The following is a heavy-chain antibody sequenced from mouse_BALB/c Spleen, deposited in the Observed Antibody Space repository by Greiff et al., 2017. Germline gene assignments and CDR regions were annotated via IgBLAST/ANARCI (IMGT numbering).Heavy chain of an antibody. CDR1: GYTFTSYW. CDR3: TRGGYGNYEGFAY. V-gene: IGHV1-5*01. Sequence: VQLQQSGTVLARPGASVKMSCKASGYTFTSYWMHWVKQRPGQGLEWIGAIYPGNSDTSYNQKFKGKAKLTAVTSTSTAYMELSSLTNEDSAVYYCTRGGYGNYEGFAYWGQGTLVTVSA. J-gene: IGHJ3*01. D-gene: IGHD2-1*01. CDR2: IYPGNSDT.